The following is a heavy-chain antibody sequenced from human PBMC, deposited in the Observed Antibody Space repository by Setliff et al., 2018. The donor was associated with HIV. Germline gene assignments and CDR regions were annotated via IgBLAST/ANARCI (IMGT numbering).Heavy chain of an antibody. CDR1: TYTLINYG. J-gene: IGHJ5*02. V-gene: IGHV1-18*01. D-gene: IGHD2-15*01. Sequence: ASVKVSCKASTYTLINYGVSWVRQAPGQGLEWMGWIGSYSGYTIYAQKFQDRLTMNTDTSTTTASMEWRSLRSDATAVYYCVRGHCNSDKCWYTWFDPWGQGTLSTV. CDR2: IGSYSGYT. CDR3: VRGHCNSDKCWYTWFDP.